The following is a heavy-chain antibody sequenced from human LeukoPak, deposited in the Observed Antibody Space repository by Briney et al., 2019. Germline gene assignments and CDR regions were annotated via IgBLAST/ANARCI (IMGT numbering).Heavy chain of an antibody. Sequence: ASVKVSCKGSGYTFTSYAMNWVRQAPGQSLEWMGWISTNTGNPTYAQGFTGRFVFSLDTSVSTAYLQINSLKAEDTAVHYCARGPVTNGMDVWGQGTTVTVSS. J-gene: IGHJ6*02. CDR1: GYTFTSYA. V-gene: IGHV7-4-1*02. CDR3: ARGPVTNGMDV. D-gene: IGHD4-17*01. CDR2: ISTNTGNP.